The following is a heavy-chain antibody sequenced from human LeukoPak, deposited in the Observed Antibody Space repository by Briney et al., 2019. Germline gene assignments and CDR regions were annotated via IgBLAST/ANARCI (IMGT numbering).Heavy chain of an antibody. J-gene: IGHJ4*02. Sequence: ASVKVSCKASGYSFITYHIHWVRQAPGQGLEWMGIIKDSGTTIYPQKFQGRVTMTRDTSTSTVYMEVSSLRSEDTAVYYCARESPHTFYFDYWGQGTLVTVSS. CDR2: IKDSGTT. CDR3: ARESPHTFYFDY. D-gene: IGHD3-16*01. V-gene: IGHV1-46*01. CDR1: GYSFITYH.